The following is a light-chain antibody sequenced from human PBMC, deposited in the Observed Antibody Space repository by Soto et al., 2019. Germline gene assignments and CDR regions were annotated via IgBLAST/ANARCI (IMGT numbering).Light chain of an antibody. J-gene: IGLJ3*02. Sequence: QSALTQPASVSGSPGQSINISCTGTSGDVGGYNLVSWYQQHPGKAPKLIICEVTKRPSGVSNRFSGSKSGNTASLTISGLLAEDEADYYCCSYAGSSTLMFGGGTKVTVL. CDR2: EVT. V-gene: IGLV2-23*02. CDR1: SGDVGGYNL. CDR3: CSYAGSSTLM.